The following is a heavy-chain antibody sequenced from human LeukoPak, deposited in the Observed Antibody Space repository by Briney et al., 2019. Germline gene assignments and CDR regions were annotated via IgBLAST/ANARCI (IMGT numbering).Heavy chain of an antibody. D-gene: IGHD6-19*01. CDR2: IIPILGIA. V-gene: IGHV1-69*04. Sequence: ASVKVSRKASGGTFSSYAISWVRQAPGQGLEWMGRIIPILGIANYAQKFQGRVTITADKSTSTAYMELSSLRSDDTAVYYCASYVSSGWYSTDFDYWGQGTLVTVSS. J-gene: IGHJ4*02. CDR3: ASYVSSGWYSTDFDY. CDR1: GGTFSSYA.